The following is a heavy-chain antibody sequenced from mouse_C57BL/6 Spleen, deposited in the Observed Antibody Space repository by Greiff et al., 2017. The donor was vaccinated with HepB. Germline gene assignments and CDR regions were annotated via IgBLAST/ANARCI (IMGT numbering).Heavy chain of an antibody. CDR1: GYSITSGYD. CDR2: ISYSGST. V-gene: IGHV3-1*01. D-gene: IGHD2-3*01. CDR3: ARYDGYYGFAY. J-gene: IGHJ3*01. Sequence: EVQRVESGPGMVKPSQSLSLTCTVTGYSITSGYDWHWIRHFPGNKLEWMGYISYSGSTNYNPSLKSRISITHDTSKNHFFLKLNSVTTEDTATYYCARYDGYYGFAYWGQGTLVTVSA.